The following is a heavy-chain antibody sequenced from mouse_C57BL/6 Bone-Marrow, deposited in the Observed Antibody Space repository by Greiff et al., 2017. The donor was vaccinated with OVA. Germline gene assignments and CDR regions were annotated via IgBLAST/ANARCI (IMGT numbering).Heavy chain of an antibody. CDR2: IHPNSGST. V-gene: IGHV1-64*01. CDR3: ARVPWGSSLDD. D-gene: IGHD6-1*01. Sequence: VQLQQPGAELVKPGASVKLSCKASGYTFTSYWMHWVKQRPGQGLEWIGMIHPNSGSTNYNEKFQSKATLTVDKSSITAYMQLSSLTSEDSAFYYCARVPWGSSLDDWGQGTTLTVSS. J-gene: IGHJ2*01. CDR1: GYTFTSYW.